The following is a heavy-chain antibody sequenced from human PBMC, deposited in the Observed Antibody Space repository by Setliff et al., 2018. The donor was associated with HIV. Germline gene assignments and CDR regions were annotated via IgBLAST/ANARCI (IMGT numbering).Heavy chain of an antibody. CDR1: GGSISSDNW. CDR2: IYHSEYT. V-gene: IGHV4-4*02. Sequence: SETLSLTCAVSGGSISSDNWWTWVRQPPGKGLEWTGEIYHSEYTNYNASLKSRVSMSVDKSKNQFSLTLTSVTAADTAVYYCARGHCIGTTCYGVDYYGMDVWGQGTTVTVSS. J-gene: IGHJ6*02. D-gene: IGHD2-2*01. CDR3: ARGHCIGTTCYGVDYYGMDV.